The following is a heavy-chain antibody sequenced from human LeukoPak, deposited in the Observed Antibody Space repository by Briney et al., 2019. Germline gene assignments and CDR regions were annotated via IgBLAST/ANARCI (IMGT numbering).Heavy chain of an antibody. Sequence: EASVKVSCKASGYTFTSYAMHWVRQAPGQRLEWMGWINAGNGNTKYSQKLQGRVTITRDTSASTAYMELSSLRSEDTAVYYCARESSGWYWRFDPWGQGTLVTVSS. CDR2: INAGNGNT. CDR1: GYTFTSYA. D-gene: IGHD6-19*01. V-gene: IGHV1-3*01. J-gene: IGHJ5*02. CDR3: ARESSGWYWRFDP.